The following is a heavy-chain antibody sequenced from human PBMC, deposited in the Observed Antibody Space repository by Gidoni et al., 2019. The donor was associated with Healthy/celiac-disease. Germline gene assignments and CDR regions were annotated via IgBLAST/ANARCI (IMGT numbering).Heavy chain of an antibody. CDR3: AHRREEAGIWFRSGRGGFDY. J-gene: IGHJ4*02. Sequence: QITLKEAGPTLVKPTQTLTLTCTFSGFSLSTPGVGLGWIRQPPGKALELLALIYWNDDKRYSPSLKSRLTITKDTSKDQVVLTLTNMDPVDTATYYCAHRREEAGIWFRSGRGGFDYWGQGTLVTVSS. CDR1: GFSLSTPGVG. V-gene: IGHV2-5*01. D-gene: IGHD1-1*01. CDR2: IYWNDDK.